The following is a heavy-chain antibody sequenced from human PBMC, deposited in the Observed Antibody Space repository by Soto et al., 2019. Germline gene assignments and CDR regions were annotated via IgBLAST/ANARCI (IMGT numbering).Heavy chain of an antibody. CDR1: GGSMRSSSYY. CDR3: ARLVLPTAYFYYYYYIDV. V-gene: IGHV4-39*01. J-gene: IGHJ6*03. D-gene: IGHD2-2*01. CDR2: IYYSGNT. Sequence: PSETLSLTCTVSGGSMRSSSYYWGWIRQPPGKGLEWIGNIYYSGNTNYNSSLKSRATISVDTSKNQFSLNLTSVTAADTAVFYCARLVLPTAYFYYYYYIDVWGKGTTVTVSS.